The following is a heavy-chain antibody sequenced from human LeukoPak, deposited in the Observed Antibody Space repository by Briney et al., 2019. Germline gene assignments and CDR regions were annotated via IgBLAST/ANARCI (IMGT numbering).Heavy chain of an antibody. Sequence: SETLSLTCTVSGGSVSSYYWSWIRQPLERGLEWIGYIKSSGSSNYNPSLKSRVTISMDTSKNQFSLRLNSVTAADTAVYYCARDGTVATNWFDPWGQGTLVTVSS. CDR1: GGSVSSYY. J-gene: IGHJ5*02. V-gene: IGHV4-59*02. CDR3: ARDGTVATNWFDP. D-gene: IGHD5-12*01. CDR2: IKSSGSS.